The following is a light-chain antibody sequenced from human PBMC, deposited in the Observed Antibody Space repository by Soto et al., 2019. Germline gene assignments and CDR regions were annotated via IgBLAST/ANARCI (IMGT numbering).Light chain of an antibody. CDR3: QQYANSPIN. Sequence: TQSPSSLSPSVGDRFTRACATSQPVSSNFLAWYQQKPGQAPRLLIYGVSSRASGIPDRFFGSGSGTDFTLTINRLEPEDFAVYYCQQYANSPINFGKGTQLEIK. CDR1: QPVSSNF. V-gene: IGKV3-20*01. J-gene: IGKJ5*01. CDR2: GVS.